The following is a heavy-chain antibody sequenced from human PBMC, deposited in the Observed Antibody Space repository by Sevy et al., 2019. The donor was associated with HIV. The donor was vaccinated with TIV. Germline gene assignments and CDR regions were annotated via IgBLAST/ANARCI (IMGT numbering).Heavy chain of an antibody. CDR2: ISSSSSTI. Sequence: GGSLRLSCAASGFTFSSYSMNWVRQAPGKGLEWVSYISSSSSTIYYADSVKGRFTISRDNAKNSLYLQMNSLRDEDTAVYYCARAGYAPMRDAFDIWGQGTMVTVSS. J-gene: IGHJ3*02. V-gene: IGHV3-48*02. CDR1: GFTFSSYS. D-gene: IGHD2-2*01. CDR3: ARAGYAPMRDAFDI.